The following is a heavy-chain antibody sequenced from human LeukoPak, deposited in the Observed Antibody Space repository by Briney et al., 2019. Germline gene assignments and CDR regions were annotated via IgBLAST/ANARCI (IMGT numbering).Heavy chain of an antibody. Sequence: SETLSLTCTVPGAAINNSYWSWIRQPAGKGLEGIGRIYTRGSTHYTPSLKSRVTMSVDTSKNQFSLKLSSVTAADTAVYYCARGRYCSADICSGGDAFDIWGQGTMVSVSS. CDR1: GAAINNSY. D-gene: IGHD2-15*01. CDR2: IYTRGST. V-gene: IGHV4-4*07. J-gene: IGHJ3*02. CDR3: ARGRYCSADICSGGDAFDI.